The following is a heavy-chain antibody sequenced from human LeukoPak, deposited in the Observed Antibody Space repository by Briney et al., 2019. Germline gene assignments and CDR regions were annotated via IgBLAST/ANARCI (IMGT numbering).Heavy chain of an antibody. CDR2: ITPIFGTA. D-gene: IGHD3-10*01. Sequence: SVKVSCKASGRTFSRYAISWVRQAPAQGLEWMGGITPIFGTAHYAQKFQRRVTINREESTSTVYMELHSLRSEDTAVYYCARVGDGSVTQRWYFDYWGQGTLVTVSS. V-gene: IGHV1-69*05. J-gene: IGHJ4*02. CDR1: GRTFSRYA. CDR3: ARVGDGSVTQRWYFDY.